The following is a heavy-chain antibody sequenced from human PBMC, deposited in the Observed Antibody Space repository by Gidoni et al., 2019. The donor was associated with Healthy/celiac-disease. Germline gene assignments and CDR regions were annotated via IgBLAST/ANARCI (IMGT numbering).Heavy chain of an antibody. CDR1: GFTFSSYG. Sequence: QVQLVESGGGVVQPGRSLRLSCAASGFTFSSYGMHWVRQAPGKGLEWVAVISYDGSNKYYADSVKGRFTISRDNSKNTLYLQMNSLRAEDTAVYYCAKDQTTVVTPGGFLFDYWGQGTLVTVSS. V-gene: IGHV3-30*18. CDR2: ISYDGSNK. CDR3: AKDQTTVVTPGGFLFDY. J-gene: IGHJ4*02. D-gene: IGHD2-21*02.